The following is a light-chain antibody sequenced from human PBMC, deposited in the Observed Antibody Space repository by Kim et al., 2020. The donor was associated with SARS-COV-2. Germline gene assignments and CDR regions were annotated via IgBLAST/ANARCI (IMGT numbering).Light chain of an antibody. CDR1: QSIGTK. CDR2: FAS. Sequence: IQMTQSPSSLSASVGDRITITCRASQSIGTKSNWYQQKPGKAPKILIYFASSLQGGVPSRFSGSGSGTDFTLTISSLQPEDFATYYCQQSVKIPYSFGQGTKLEIK. J-gene: IGKJ2*03. V-gene: IGKV1-39*01. CDR3: QQSVKIPYS.